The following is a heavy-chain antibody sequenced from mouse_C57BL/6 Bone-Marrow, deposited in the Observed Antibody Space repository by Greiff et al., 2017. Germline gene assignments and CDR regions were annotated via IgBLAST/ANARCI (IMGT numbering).Heavy chain of an antibody. V-gene: IGHV5-12*01. J-gene: IGHJ4*01. D-gene: IGHD3-2*02. CDR1: GFTFSDYY. Sequence: DVKLQESGGGLVQPGGSLKLSCAASGFTFSDYYMYWVRQTPEKRLEWVAYISNGGGSTYYPDTVKGRFTISRDNAKNTLYLQMSRLKSEDTAMYYCARHEAAQATDYAMDYWGQGTSVTVSS. CDR3: ARHEAAQATDYAMDY. CDR2: ISNGGGST.